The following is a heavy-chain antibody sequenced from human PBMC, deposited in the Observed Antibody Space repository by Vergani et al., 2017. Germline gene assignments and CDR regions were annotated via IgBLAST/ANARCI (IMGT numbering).Heavy chain of an antibody. V-gene: IGHV3-72*01. Sequence: EVQLVESGGGLVQPGGSLRLPCAASGFTFSDHYMDWVRQAPGKGLEWVGRTRNQANSYTTEYAASVKGRFTISRDDSKNSLYLQMNSLKTEDTAMYFCARVMSGAGFDYWGQGTLVTVSS. J-gene: IGHJ4*02. D-gene: IGHD3-10*01. CDR3: ARVMSGAGFDY. CDR2: TRNQANSYTT. CDR1: GFTFSDHY.